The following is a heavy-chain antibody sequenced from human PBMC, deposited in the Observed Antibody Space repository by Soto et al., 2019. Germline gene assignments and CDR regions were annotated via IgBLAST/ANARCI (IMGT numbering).Heavy chain of an antibody. CDR2: IYYSGST. D-gene: IGHD1-1*01. Sequence: SETLSLTCTVSGGSISSGGYYWSWIRQHPGKGLEWIGYIYYSGSTYYNPSLKSRVTISVDTSKNQFSLKLSSVTAADTAVYYCARDRNNWNDGITWGQGTLVTVSS. V-gene: IGHV4-31*03. CDR3: ARDRNNWNDGIT. J-gene: IGHJ4*02. CDR1: GGSISSGGYY.